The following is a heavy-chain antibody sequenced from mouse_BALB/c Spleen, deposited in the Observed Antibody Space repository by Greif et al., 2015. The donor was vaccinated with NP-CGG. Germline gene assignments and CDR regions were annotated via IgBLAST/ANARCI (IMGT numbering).Heavy chain of an antibody. Sequence: VKLMESGAELARPGASVKLSCKASGYTFTSYWMQWVKQRPGQGLEWIGAIYPGDGDTRYTQKFKGKATLTADKSSSKAYMQLSSWASEGSAVYYCARGDYGNYWYCDVWGAGNTVTVSS. CDR2: IYPGDGDT. CDR3: ARGDYGNYWYCDV. D-gene: IGHD2-1*01. V-gene: IGHV1-87*01. CDR1: GYTFTSYW. J-gene: IGHJ1*01.